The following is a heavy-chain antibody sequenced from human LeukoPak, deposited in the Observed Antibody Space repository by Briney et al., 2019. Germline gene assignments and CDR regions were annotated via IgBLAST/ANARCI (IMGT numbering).Heavy chain of an antibody. V-gene: IGHV4-34*01. D-gene: IGHD5-18*01. J-gene: IGHJ4*02. Sequence: PSETLSLTCAVYGGSFSGYYWSWIRQPPGKGLEWIGEINHSGSTNYNPSLKSRVTISVDTSKNQFSLKLSSVTAADTAVYYCARQATAMVDYWGQGTLVTVSS. CDR1: GGSFSGYY. CDR2: INHSGST. CDR3: ARQATAMVDY.